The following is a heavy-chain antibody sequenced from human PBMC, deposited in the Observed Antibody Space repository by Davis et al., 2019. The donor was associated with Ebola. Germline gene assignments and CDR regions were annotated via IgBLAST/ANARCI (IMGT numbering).Heavy chain of an antibody. CDR3: AKDRHPLANNKIYYFDY. D-gene: IGHD2/OR15-2a*01. Sequence: GESLKISCAASGFAFSGHAMHWVRQAPGKGLEWVAVISYDGSNKYYADSVKGRFTISRDNSKNTLYLQMNSLRPEDTAVYYCAKDRHPLANNKIYYFDYWGPGTLVTVSS. J-gene: IGHJ4*01. CDR2: ISYDGSNK. CDR1: GFAFSGHA. V-gene: IGHV3-30-3*02.